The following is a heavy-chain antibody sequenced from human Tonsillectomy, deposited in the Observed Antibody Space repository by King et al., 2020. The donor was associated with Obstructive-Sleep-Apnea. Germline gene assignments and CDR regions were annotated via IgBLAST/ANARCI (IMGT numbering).Heavy chain of an antibody. V-gene: IGHV3-23*04. CDR3: AKEDRGRGADGYNPLDS. J-gene: IGHJ4*02. CDR2: IGGSDGST. CDR1: GFTFSTYA. Sequence: VQLVESGGGLLQPGGSLRLSCGASGFTFSTYAMSWVRQAPGKGLEWVSVIGGSDGSTYYADSVKGRFTISRDNSKHMLYLQMNRLRADDTPVYFCAKEDRGRGADGYNPLDSWGQGTLVTVSS. D-gene: IGHD5-24*01.